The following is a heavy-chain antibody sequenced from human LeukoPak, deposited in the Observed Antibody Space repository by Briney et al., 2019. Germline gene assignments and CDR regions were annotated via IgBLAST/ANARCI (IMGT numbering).Heavy chain of an antibody. CDR3: ATSYTVYFRGDAFDI. J-gene: IGHJ3*02. D-gene: IGHD2/OR15-2a*01. CDR2: IYPADSDT. CDR1: GYNFSRYW. V-gene: IGHV5-51*01. Sequence: RGESLKISCKAAGYNFSRYWIGWVRQMPGKGLEWMGIIYPADSDTRYSPSFRGQVTISADKSITTAYLQWNSLKASDTAMYYCATSYTVYFRGDAFDIWGQGTMVTVSS.